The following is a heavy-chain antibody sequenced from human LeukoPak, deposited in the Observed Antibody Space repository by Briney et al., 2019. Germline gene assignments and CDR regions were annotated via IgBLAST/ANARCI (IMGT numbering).Heavy chain of an antibody. D-gene: IGHD3-10*01. CDR3: ATRHHSRTYMVPLDS. V-gene: IGHV4/OR15-8*02. CDR2: THRSGDT. Sequence: SETLSLACAVYGVSISSDNWWTWVRQPPGKGLEWIGETHRSGDTKYNPSLNGRVTISMDNSKNQLSLNLISVTAADTAIYFCATRHHSRTYMVPLDSWGQGTLVTVSS. CDR1: GVSISSDNW. J-gene: IGHJ4*02.